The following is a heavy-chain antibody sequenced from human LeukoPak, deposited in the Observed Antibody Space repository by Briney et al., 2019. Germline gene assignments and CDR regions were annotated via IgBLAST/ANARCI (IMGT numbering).Heavy chain of an antibody. J-gene: IGHJ4*02. D-gene: IGHD6-19*01. CDR3: TRERPTSGWYSEWAY. Sequence: GGSLRLSCTASGFTFGDYAMSWFRQAPGKGLEWVGFIRSKAYGGTTEYAASVKGRFTISRDDSKSIAYLQMNSLKTEDTAVYYCTRERPTSGWYSEWAYWGQGTLVTASS. V-gene: IGHV3-49*03. CDR2: IRSKAYGGTT. CDR1: GFTFGDYA.